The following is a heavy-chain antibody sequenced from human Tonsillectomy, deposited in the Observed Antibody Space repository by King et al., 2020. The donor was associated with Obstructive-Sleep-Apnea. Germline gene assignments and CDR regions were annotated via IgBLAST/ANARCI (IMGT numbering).Heavy chain of an antibody. CDR3: ARIRVDTAMVTQIYYYYYGMDV. J-gene: IGHJ6*02. V-gene: IGHV2-26*01. CDR1: GFSLSNTRMG. CDR2: IFSNDEK. Sequence: TLKESGPVLVKPTETLTLTCTVSGFSLSNTRMGVSWIRQPPGKALEWLAHIFSNDEKSHSTSLQSRLTISKDTPKSQVVLTMANMVPVDTATYYCARIRVDTAMVTQIYYYYYGMDVWGQGTTVTVSS. D-gene: IGHD5-18*01.